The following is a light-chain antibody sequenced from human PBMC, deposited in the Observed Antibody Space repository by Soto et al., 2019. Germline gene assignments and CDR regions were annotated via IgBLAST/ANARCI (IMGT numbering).Light chain of an antibody. Sequence: EIVITQSPATLSVSQGERATRSCRASQSVSSNLAWYQQKPGQAPRLLIYGASTRPTGIPARFSGSGSGTEFTLTISSLQSEDFAVYYCQQYNNWRPQTFGQGTKVEIK. CDR2: GAS. V-gene: IGKV3-15*01. CDR1: QSVSSN. J-gene: IGKJ1*01. CDR3: QQYNNWRPQT.